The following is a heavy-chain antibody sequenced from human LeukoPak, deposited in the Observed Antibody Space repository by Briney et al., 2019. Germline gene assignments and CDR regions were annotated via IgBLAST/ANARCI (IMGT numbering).Heavy chain of an antibody. CDR3: ARRKYDFWSGYYSGSFDY. D-gene: IGHD3-3*01. V-gene: IGHV4-59*08. CDR2: VYNSGST. J-gene: IGHJ4*02. Sequence: KPAETLSLTCTVSGGSISIYYWSWIRQPPGKGLEWIGYVYNSGSTDYNPSLKSRVTISADTSKNQFSLKVSSVTAADTAVYYCARRKYDFWSGYYSGSFDYWGQGTLVTVSS. CDR1: GGSISIYY.